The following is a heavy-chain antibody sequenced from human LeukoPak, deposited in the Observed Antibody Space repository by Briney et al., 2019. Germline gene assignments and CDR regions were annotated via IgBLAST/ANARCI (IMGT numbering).Heavy chain of an antibody. CDR1: GFTFDDYD. CDR3: AKGMSLYYYYYMDV. J-gene: IGHJ6*03. CDR2: ISWNSGER. Sequence: GRSLRLSCAASGFTFDDYDMHWVRQAPGKGLEWVSGISWNSGERGYADSVKGRFTISRDNAKNSLYLQMNSLRPEDTALYYCAKGMSLYYYYYMDVWGKGTTVTVSS. V-gene: IGHV3-9*01.